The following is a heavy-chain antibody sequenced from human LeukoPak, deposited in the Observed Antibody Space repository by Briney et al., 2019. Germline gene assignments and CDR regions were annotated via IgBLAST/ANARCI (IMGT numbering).Heavy chain of an antibody. J-gene: IGHJ5*02. CDR1: GFTFSNYA. Sequence: GGSLRLSCVASGFTFSNYAMSWVRQAPGKGLEWVSGITTSGDSTYYADSVKGRFTISRDNSKNTLYLQMNSLRAEDTAVYYCAKDYGDSSWGQGTLVTVSS. V-gene: IGHV3-23*01. CDR3: AKDYGDSS. D-gene: IGHD2-21*01. CDR2: ITTSGDST.